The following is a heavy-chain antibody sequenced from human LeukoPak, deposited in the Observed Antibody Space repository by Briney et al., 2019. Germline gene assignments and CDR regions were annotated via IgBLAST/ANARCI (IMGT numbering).Heavy chain of an antibody. CDR1: GFTFSSYW. CDR2: INSDGSST. Sequence: QTGGSLRLSCAASGFTFSSYWMHWVRHAPGKGLVWVSRINSDGSSTSYADSVKGRFTLSRDNAKNTLYLQMNSLRAEDTAVYYCARQYCGGDCYSSYGYWGQGTLVTVSS. V-gene: IGHV3-74*01. CDR3: ARQYCGGDCYSSYGY. D-gene: IGHD2-21*02. J-gene: IGHJ4*02.